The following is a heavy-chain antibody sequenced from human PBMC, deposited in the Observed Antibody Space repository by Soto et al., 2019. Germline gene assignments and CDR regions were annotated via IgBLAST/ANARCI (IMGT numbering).Heavy chain of an antibody. Sequence: EVPLVESGGGLIQPGGSLRLSCAASGFSVSSKYTTWVRQAPGKGLEWVSVIYGGGTTYYADSVKGRFTISRDNSKNTLYLQMNSLRAEDTAVYYCVQTTGWPGFDFWGQGTLVIVSS. J-gene: IGHJ4*02. V-gene: IGHV3-53*01. CDR2: IYGGGTT. CDR3: VQTTGWPGFDF. D-gene: IGHD6-19*01. CDR1: GFSVSSKY.